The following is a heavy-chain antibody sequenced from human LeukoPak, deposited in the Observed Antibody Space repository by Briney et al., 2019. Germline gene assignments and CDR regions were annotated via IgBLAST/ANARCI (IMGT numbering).Heavy chain of an antibody. CDR2: ISAYNGNT. V-gene: IGHV1-18*01. Sequence: ASVKVSCKASGYTFTSYGISWVRQAPGQGLEWMGWISAYNGNTNYAQKFQGRVTITADESTSTAYMELSSLRSEDTAVYYCARQPTSGEAMVYFDYWGQGTLVTVSS. CDR3: ARQPTSGEAMVYFDY. D-gene: IGHD5-18*01. CDR1: GYTFTSYG. J-gene: IGHJ4*02.